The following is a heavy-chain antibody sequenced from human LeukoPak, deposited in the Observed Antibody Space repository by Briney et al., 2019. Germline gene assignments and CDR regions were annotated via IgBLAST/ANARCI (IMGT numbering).Heavy chain of an antibody. V-gene: IGHV4-59*01. J-gene: IGHJ3*02. CDR3: ARYSGSYPHDAFDI. Sequence: SETLSLTCTVSGGSISSYYWSWIRQPPGKGLEWIGYIYYSGSTSYNPSLKSRVTISVDTSKNHFSLKLSSVTAADTAVYYCARYSGSYPHDAFDIWGQGTMVTVSS. CDR2: IYYSGST. D-gene: IGHD1-26*01. CDR1: GGSISSYY.